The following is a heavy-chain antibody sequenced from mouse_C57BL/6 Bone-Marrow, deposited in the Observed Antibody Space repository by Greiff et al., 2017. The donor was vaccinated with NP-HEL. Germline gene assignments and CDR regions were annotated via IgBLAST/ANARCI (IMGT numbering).Heavy chain of an antibody. V-gene: IGHV1-61*01. CDR3: ARAPAQGEFAY. Sequence: QVQLQQPGAELVRPGSSVKLSCKASGYTFTSYWMDWVKQRPGQGLEWIGNIYPSDSETHYNQKFKDKATLTVDKSSSTAYMQLSSLTSEDSAVYYCARAPAQGEFAYWGQGTLVTVSA. J-gene: IGHJ3*01. CDR2: IYPSDSET. D-gene: IGHD3-2*02. CDR1: GYTFTSYW.